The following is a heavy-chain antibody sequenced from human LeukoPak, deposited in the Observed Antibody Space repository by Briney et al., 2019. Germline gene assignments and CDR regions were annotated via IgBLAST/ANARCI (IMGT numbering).Heavy chain of an antibody. CDR2: ISSSSTYI. CDR1: GFNFNSYS. D-gene: IGHD6-13*01. J-gene: IGHJ4*02. CDR3: ARGSNSSWYCDS. Sequence: GGSLRLSCAACGFNFNSYSRKWVRQAPGKGLEWVSSISSSSTYIYYADSVKGRFTISRDNAKNSLYLQLNTLRAEDTAVYYCARGSNSSWYCDSWGQGTLVTVSS. V-gene: IGHV3-21*01.